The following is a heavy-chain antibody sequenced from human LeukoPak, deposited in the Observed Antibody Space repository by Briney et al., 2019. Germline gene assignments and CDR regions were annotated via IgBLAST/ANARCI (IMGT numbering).Heavy chain of an antibody. V-gene: IGHV1-2*02. J-gene: IGHJ3*02. CDR3: ARSYGSGRRDAFDI. CDR2: INPSSGGT. CDR1: GYTFIDYY. Sequence: ASVKVSCKASGYTFIDYYMHWVRQAPGPGLEWMGWINPSSGGTNFAQKSQARVTMTRDTSISTAYMELRRLRSDDTAVYYCARSYGSGRRDAFDIWGQGTLVTVSP. D-gene: IGHD3-10*01.